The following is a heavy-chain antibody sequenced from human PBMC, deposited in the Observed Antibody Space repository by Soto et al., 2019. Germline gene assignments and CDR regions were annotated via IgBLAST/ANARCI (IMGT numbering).Heavy chain of an antibody. Sequence: QVQLQESGPGLVKPSGTLSLTCAVSGGSISSSNWWSWVRQPPGKGLEWIGEMYHSGSTNYNPSLKSRVTISVDKSKNQFALKLSSVTAADTAVYYCASLTARGYGGYYYGMDVWGQGTTVTVSS. CDR3: ASLTARGYGGYYYGMDV. CDR1: GGSISSSNW. V-gene: IGHV4-4*02. D-gene: IGHD3-16*01. CDR2: MYHSGST. J-gene: IGHJ6*02.